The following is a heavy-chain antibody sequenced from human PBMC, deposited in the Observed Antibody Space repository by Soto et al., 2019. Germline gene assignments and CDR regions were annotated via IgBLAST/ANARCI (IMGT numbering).Heavy chain of an antibody. J-gene: IGHJ4*02. Sequence: PSETLSLTCSVSGGSISSSYYYWGWIRQPPGQGLEWIGSMFYSGTTYYNPSLKSRVTISADTSNNQFSLKLTSVTAADTAVYYCARGHYDFWSGYFAAIDYWGQGTLVTVSS. D-gene: IGHD3-3*01. CDR2: MFYSGTT. CDR3: ARGHYDFWSGYFAAIDY. V-gene: IGHV4-39*01. CDR1: GGSISSSYYY.